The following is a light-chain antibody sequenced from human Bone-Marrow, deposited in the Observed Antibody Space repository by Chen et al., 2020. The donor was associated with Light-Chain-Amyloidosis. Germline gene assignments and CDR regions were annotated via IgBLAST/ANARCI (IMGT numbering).Light chain of an antibody. Sequence: SYVLTQPSSVSVAPGQTATIACGGNNIGSTSVHWYQQTPGQAPLLVVYDYSHRPSWIPERLSGYKAGTTATLTISRVEAGDEADYYCQVWNRSSDGPVFGGGTKLTVL. J-gene: IGLJ3*02. V-gene: IGLV3-21*02. CDR2: DYS. CDR3: QVWNRSSDGPV. CDR1: NIGSTS.